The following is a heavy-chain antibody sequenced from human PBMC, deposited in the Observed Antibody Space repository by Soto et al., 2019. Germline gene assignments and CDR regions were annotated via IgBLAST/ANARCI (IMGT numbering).Heavy chain of an antibody. CDR3: AKAAYEWATVTTLAFDI. V-gene: IGHV3-23*01. J-gene: IGHJ3*02. CDR2: IRSSGSST. D-gene: IGHD4-4*01. CDR1: GFTFSSYA. Sequence: GGSLRLSCAASGFTFSSYAMSWVRQAPGKGLEWVSGIRSSGSSTYYADSVKGRFTISRDNSKNTLYLQMNSLRVEDTAVYYCAKAAYEWATVTTLAFDIWGQGTMVTVSS.